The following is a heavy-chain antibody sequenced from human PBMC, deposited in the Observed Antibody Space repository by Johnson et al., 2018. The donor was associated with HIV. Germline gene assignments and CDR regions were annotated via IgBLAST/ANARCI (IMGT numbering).Heavy chain of an antibody. CDR2: IWYDGSNK. D-gene: IGHD6-6*01. V-gene: IGHV3-30*19. CDR1: GFTFSSYG. CDR3: ARVVEAARVPLHDAFDI. Sequence: QVQLVESGGGVVQPGRYLRLSCEASGFTFSSYGMHWVRQAPGKGLEWVAVIWYDGSNKYYADSVKGRFTISRDNSKNTLYLQMNSLRAEDTAVFYCARVVEAARVPLHDAFDIWGQGTVVTVSS. J-gene: IGHJ3*02.